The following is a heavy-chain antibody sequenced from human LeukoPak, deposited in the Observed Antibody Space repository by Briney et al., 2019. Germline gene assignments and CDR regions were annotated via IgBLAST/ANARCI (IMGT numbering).Heavy chain of an antibody. CDR3: ARATGESSYDFWSGYPYYFDH. Sequence: SVKVSCKASGGTFSSYTISWVRQAPGQGLEWMGRIIPILGIANYAQKFQGRVTITADKSTSTAYMELSSLRSEDTAVYYCARATGESSYDFWSGYPYYFDHWGQGTLVTVSS. CDR1: GGTFSSYT. CDR2: IIPILGIA. V-gene: IGHV1-69*02. J-gene: IGHJ4*02. D-gene: IGHD3-3*01.